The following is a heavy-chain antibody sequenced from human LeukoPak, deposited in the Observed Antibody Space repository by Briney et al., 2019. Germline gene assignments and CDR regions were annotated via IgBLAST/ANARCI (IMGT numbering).Heavy chain of an antibody. V-gene: IGHV3-7*01. Sequence: GGSLRLSCAASGFTFNTYWLSWVRQAPGKGLEWVANINQDGGEEYYADSVRGRFTISRDNAKNSLYLQMNSLRAEDTAVYYCARDKTYYYDSSGSPFDYWGQGTLVTVSS. CDR2: INQDGGEE. J-gene: IGHJ4*02. CDR3: ARDKTYYYDSSGSPFDY. CDR1: GFTFNTYW. D-gene: IGHD3-22*01.